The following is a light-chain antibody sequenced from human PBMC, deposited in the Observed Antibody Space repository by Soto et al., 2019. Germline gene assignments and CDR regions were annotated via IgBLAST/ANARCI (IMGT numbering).Light chain of an antibody. CDR1: NSNIGADYD. CDR2: GNT. J-gene: IGLJ3*02. V-gene: IGLV1-40*01. CDR3: QSYDISLSVV. Sequence: QPVLTQPPSVSGAPGQRVTISCTGSNSNIGADYDVHWYQQLPGTAPKLLIYGNTDRPSGVPDRFSGSKSGTSASLAITGLQAEDEADYYCQSYDISLSVVFGGGTKLTVL.